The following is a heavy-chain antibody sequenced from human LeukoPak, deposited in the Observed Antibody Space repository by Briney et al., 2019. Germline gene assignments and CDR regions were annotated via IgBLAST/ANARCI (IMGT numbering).Heavy chain of an antibody. CDR2: VSGSGGST. CDR3: AKALGGYHFDY. D-gene: IGHD3-16*01. V-gene: IGHV3-23*01. Sequence: GGSLRLSCAASGFTFSRYAMSWVRQAPGKGLEWVSAVSGSGGSTYYADSVKGLFTISRDNSKNTLFLHMNSLRAEDTAVYYCAKALGGYHFDYWGQGTLVTVSS. J-gene: IGHJ4*02. CDR1: GFTFSRYA.